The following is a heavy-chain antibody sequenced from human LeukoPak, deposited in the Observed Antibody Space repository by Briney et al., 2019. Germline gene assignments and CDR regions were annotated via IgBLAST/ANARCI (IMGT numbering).Heavy chain of an antibody. CDR3: ARTQLDLDGFDI. CDR2: IYSGGST. Sequence: PGGSLRLSCAASGFTVSSNYMSWVRQAPGKGLEWVSVIYSGGSTYYADSVKGRFTISRDNARNSLYLQMNSLRGEDTAVYYCARTQLDLDGFDIWGQGTTVTASS. V-gene: IGHV3-53*01. D-gene: IGHD1-1*01. CDR1: GFTVSSNY. J-gene: IGHJ3*02.